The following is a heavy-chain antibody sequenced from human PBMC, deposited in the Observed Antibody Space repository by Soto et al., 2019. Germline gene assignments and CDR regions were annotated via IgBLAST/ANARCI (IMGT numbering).Heavy chain of an antibody. CDR3: ARDMGYSYRTGYGLDV. D-gene: IGHD5-18*01. CDR1: GXNFGSYA. Sequence: GSLKPSCDASGXNFGSYAMHWVRQTAGKGLELVAVISFDGSNKSYAESVKGRITISRDNSKNTLFLQMNSLRPEETAVYYCARDMGYSYRTGYGLDVWGQGTTVTVSS. CDR2: ISFDGSNK. V-gene: IGHV3-30-3*01. J-gene: IGHJ6*02.